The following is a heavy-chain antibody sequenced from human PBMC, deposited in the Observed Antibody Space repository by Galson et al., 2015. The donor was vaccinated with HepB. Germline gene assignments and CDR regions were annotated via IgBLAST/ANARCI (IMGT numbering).Heavy chain of an antibody. CDR2: INSDGSST. D-gene: IGHD4-11*01. V-gene: IGHV3-74*01. Sequence: SLRLSCAASGFTFSSNWMHWVRQAPGKGLVWVSRINSDGSSTSYADSVKGRFTISRDNAKNTLYLQMNSLRAEDTAVYYCARPSSTYSNPGWYYYYGMDVWGQGTTVTVSS. CDR3: ARPSSTYSNPGWYYYYGMDV. CDR1: GFTFSSNW. J-gene: IGHJ6*02.